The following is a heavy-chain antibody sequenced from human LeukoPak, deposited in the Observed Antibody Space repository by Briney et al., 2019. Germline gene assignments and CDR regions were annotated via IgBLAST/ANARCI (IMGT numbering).Heavy chain of an antibody. CDR3: ARLTYYDSSGYYLSGAFDI. J-gene: IGHJ3*02. Sequence: ASVKVSCKASGYTFTSYGISWVRQAPGQGLEWMGWISAYNGNTNYAQKLQGRVTMTTDTSTSTAYMELRSLRSDDTAVYYCARLTYYDSSGYYLSGAFDIWGQGTMVTVSS. CDR2: ISAYNGNT. V-gene: IGHV1-18*01. D-gene: IGHD3-22*01. CDR1: GYTFTSYG.